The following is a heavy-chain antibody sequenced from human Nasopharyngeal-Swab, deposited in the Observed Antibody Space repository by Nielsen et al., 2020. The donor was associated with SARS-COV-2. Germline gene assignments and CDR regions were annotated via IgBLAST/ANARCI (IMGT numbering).Heavy chain of an antibody. J-gene: IGHJ4*02. D-gene: IGHD6-13*01. V-gene: IGHV4-31*02. Sequence: WIRQPPGKGLEWIGHIYYSGSTYYNPSLKSRVTISVDTSKNQFSLKLSSVTAADTAVYYCARGKPDAFVSGIAAAGQFDYWGQGTLVTVSS. CDR2: IYYSGST. CDR3: ARGKPDAFVSGIAAAGQFDY.